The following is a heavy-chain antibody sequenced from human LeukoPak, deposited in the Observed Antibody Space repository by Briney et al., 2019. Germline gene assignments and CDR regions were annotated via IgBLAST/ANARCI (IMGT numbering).Heavy chain of an antibody. CDR1: GGSISSGGYY. Sequence: SETLSLTCTVSGGSISSGGYYWSWIRQRPGKGLEWIGYIYYSGSTYYNPSLKSRVTISVDTSKNQFSLKLSSVTAADTAVYYCARPPIRWYFDLWGRGTLVTVSS. CDR3: ARPPIRWYFDL. J-gene: IGHJ2*01. CDR2: IYYSGST. V-gene: IGHV4-31*03. D-gene: IGHD3-3*02.